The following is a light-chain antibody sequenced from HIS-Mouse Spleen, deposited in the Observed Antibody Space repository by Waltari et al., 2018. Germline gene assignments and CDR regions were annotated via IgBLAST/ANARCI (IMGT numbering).Light chain of an antibody. Sequence: SYELTQPPSVSVSPGQTASITCSGDKLGDNYACWYQQKPGQSPVLVIYQDSKRPSGSPWRFSGSNAGNTATLTISGTQAMDEDDYYCQAWDSSTVVFGGGTKLTVL. CDR3: QAWDSSTVV. J-gene: IGLJ2*01. CDR1: KLGDNY. V-gene: IGLV3-1*01. CDR2: QDS.